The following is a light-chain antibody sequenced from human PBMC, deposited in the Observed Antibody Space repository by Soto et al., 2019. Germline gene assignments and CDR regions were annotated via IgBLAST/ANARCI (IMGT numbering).Light chain of an antibody. CDR3: QNYNSAPSA. J-gene: IGKJ2*01. Sequence: DIQMTQSPSSLSASVGDRVTITCRASQGISNFVAWYQQKPGKAPTLLIYEASTLQSGVPSRFSGRGSGTDFTLTISSLQPEDVATYFCQNYNSAPSAFGQGTKLEIK. CDR1: QGISNF. V-gene: IGKV1-27*01. CDR2: EAS.